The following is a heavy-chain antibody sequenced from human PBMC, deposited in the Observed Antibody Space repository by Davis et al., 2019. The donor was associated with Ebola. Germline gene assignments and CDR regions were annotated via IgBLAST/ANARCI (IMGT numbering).Heavy chain of an antibody. CDR3: AAVDTTMARFRY. J-gene: IGHJ4*02. CDR2: FNPKSGGT. Sequence: ASVKVSCKASGYTFTGYYMHWVRQAPGQGLEWMGWFNPKSGGTNFAQKFQGRVTVTRDTSISTAYMELSRLRSNDTAVYYCAAVDTTMARFRYWGQGTLVTVSS. D-gene: IGHD5-18*01. CDR1: GYTFTGYY. V-gene: IGHV1-2*02.